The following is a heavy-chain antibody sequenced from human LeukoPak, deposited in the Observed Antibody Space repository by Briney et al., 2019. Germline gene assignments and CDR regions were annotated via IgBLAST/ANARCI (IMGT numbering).Heavy chain of an antibody. J-gene: IGHJ4*02. CDR3: ARDSWAVDCSGGSCYRDVVDY. CDR2: INPNSGGT. V-gene: IGHV1-2*02. D-gene: IGHD2-15*01. CDR1: GYTFTGYY. Sequence: ASVKVSCKASGYTFTGYYMHWVRQAPGQGLEWMGWINPNSGGTNYAQKFQGRVTMTRDTSISTAYMELSRLRSDDTAMYYCARDSWAVDCSGGSCYRDVVDYWGQGTLVTVSS.